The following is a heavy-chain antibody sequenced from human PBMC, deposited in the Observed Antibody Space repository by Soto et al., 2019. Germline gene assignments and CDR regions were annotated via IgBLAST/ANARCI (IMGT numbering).Heavy chain of an antibody. J-gene: IGHJ3*02. CDR3: AATGDTVVTAPAAFDI. CDR1: GGSISSYY. CDR2: IYYSGST. D-gene: IGHD2-15*01. V-gene: IGHV4-59*01. Sequence: SETLSLTCTVSGGSISSYYWSWMRQPPGKGLEWIGYIYYSGSTNYNPSLKSRVTISVDTSKNQFSLKLSSVTAADTAVYYCAATGDTVVTAPAAFDIWGQGTMVTVSS.